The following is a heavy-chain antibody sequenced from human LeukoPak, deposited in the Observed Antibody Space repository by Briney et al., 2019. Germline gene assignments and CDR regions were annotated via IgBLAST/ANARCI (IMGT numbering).Heavy chain of an antibody. CDR3: ARDGCGGSCFHYYYYYMDV. CDR1: SGSISSSNYY. V-gene: IGHV4-61*02. J-gene: IGHJ6*03. Sequence: PSQTLSLTCTVSSGSISSSNYYWSWIRQPAGGGLEWIGRISTIGITNYNPSLISRVTISIDTSKNQFSLKLSSVTAADTAVYYCARDGCGGSCFHYYYYYMDVWGKGTTVTISS. D-gene: IGHD2-15*01. CDR2: ISTIGIT.